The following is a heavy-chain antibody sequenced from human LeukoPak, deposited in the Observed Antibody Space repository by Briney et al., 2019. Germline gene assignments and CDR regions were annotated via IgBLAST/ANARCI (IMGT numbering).Heavy chain of an antibody. CDR2: INPNSGGT. Sequence: ASVKVSCKASGYTFTGYYMHWVRQAPGQGLEWMGRINPNSGGTNYARKFQGRVTMTRDTSISTAYMELSRLRSDDTAVYYCARVVSGFDHNWFDPWGQGTLVTVSS. CDR3: ARVVSGFDHNWFDP. V-gene: IGHV1-2*06. D-gene: IGHD5-12*01. CDR1: GYTFTGYY. J-gene: IGHJ5*02.